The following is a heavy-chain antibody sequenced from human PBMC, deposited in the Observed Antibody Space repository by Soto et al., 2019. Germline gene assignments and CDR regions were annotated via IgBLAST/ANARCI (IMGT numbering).Heavy chain of an antibody. CDR2: IHSDGTST. CDR3: ARGDRGAFDL. D-gene: IGHD1-26*01. J-gene: IGHJ3*01. V-gene: IGHV3-74*01. Sequence: EVQLVESGGGLVQPGESLRLSCAASGFTYDYYWMHWVRQAPGKGLVWVSRIHSDGTSTTYADSVKGRFTISRDNVKNTLYLQMNSLGVEDRAVYYCARGDRGAFDLWGQGTVVTVSS. CDR1: GFTYDYYW.